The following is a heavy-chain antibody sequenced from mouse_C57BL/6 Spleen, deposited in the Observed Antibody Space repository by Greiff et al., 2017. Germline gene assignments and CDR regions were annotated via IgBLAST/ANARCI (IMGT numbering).Heavy chain of an antibody. V-gene: IGHV5-4*01. CDR3: ARDPYYSYFDY. CDR1: GFTFSSYA. D-gene: IGHD2-12*01. J-gene: IGHJ2*01. CDR2: ISDGGSYT. Sequence: VKLVESGGGLVKPGGSLKLSCAASGFTFSSYAMSWVRQTPEKRLEWVATISDGGSYTYYPDNVKGRFTISRDNAKNNLYLQMSHLKSEDTAMYYCARDPYYSYFDYWGQGTTLTVSS.